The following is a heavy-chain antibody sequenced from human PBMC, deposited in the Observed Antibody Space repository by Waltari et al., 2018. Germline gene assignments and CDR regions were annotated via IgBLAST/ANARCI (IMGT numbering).Heavy chain of an antibody. V-gene: IGHV4-39*01. Sequence: QLQLQESGPGLVKPSETLSLTCTVSGGSISSSSYYWGWIRQPPGKGLEWIGSIDYSGRTYYNPALESRVTISVDTAKNQFSLKLSSVTAADTAVYYCASIGGAERITIFGVSSTDYWGQGTLVTVSS. CDR1: GGSISSSSYY. CDR3: ASIGGAERITIFGVSSTDY. D-gene: IGHD3-3*01. J-gene: IGHJ4*02. CDR2: IDYSGRT.